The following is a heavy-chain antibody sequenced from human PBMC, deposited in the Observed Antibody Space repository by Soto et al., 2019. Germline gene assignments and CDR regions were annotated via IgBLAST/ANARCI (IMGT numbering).Heavy chain of an antibody. CDR2: ISAYNGNT. Sequence: QVQLVQSGAEVKKPGASVKVSCKASGYTFTSYGISWVRQAPGQGLEWMGWISAYNGNTHYAQKLQGRVTMTTDTDTSTAYVDRRSRRSEPTAVYYGARERFECGSGRPPGRFARWGPRTLVTV. D-gene: IGHD6-19*01. CDR3: ARERFECGSGRPPGRFAR. V-gene: IGHV1-18*01. J-gene: IGHJ4*02. CDR1: GYTFTSYG.